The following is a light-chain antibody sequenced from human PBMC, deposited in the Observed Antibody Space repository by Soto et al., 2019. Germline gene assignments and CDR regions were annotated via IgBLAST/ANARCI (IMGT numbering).Light chain of an antibody. CDR2: GAS. V-gene: IGKV3-15*01. CDR3: QQYNTWHPKMA. Sequence: VVTQSPATLSVFPGETATLSCRASQSVSSDLAWYQQRPGQAPRLIIYGASTRATGIPARFRGSGSGTEFRLTISSLQSEDFATYYCQQYNTWHPKMAFGRGTKVGIK. CDR1: QSVSSD. J-gene: IGKJ1*01.